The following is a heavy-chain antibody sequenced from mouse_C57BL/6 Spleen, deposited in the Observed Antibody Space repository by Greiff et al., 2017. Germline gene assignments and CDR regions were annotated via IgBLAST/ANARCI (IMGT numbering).Heavy chain of an antibody. J-gene: IGHJ2*01. Sequence: QVQLQQPGAELVKPGASVKMSCKASGYTFTSYWITWVKQRPGQGLEWIGDIYPGSGSTNYNEKFKSKATLTVDTSSSTAYMQLSSLTSEDSAVDYCAREETTVEAFDYWGQGTTLTVSS. D-gene: IGHD1-1*01. CDR1: GYTFTSYW. CDR2: IYPGSGST. V-gene: IGHV1-55*01. CDR3: AREETTVEAFDY.